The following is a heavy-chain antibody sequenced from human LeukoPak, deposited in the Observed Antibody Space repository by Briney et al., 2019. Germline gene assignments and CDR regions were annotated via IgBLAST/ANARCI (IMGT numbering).Heavy chain of an antibody. CDR3: ARDRGKDWNYGSYYYGMDV. J-gene: IGHJ6*02. CDR1: GGSISSSSYY. CDR2: IYYSGST. D-gene: IGHD1-7*01. V-gene: IGHV4-39*07. Sequence: KPSETLSLTCTVSGGSISSSSYYWGWIRQPPGKGLEWIGSIYYSGSTYYNPSLKSRVTISVDTSKNQFSLKLSSVTAADTAVYYCARDRGKDWNYGSYYYGMDVWGQGTTVTVSS.